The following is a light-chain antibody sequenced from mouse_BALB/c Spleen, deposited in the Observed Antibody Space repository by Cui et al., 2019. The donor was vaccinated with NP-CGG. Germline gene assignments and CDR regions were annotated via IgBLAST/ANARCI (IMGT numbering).Light chain of an antibody. Sequence: QAVVSQESALTTPPGETVTLTCRSSTGAVTTSNYANWVQEKPDHLFTGLIGGTNNRAPGVPARFSGSLIGDKAALTITGAQTEDETIYFCARWYSNHWVFGGGTKLTVL. CDR2: GTN. V-gene: IGLV1*01. CDR1: TGAVTTSNY. CDR3: ARWYSNHWV. J-gene: IGLJ1*01.